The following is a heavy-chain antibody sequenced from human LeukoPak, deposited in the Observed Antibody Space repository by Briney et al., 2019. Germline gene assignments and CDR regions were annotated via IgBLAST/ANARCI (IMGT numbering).Heavy chain of an antibody. CDR1: GGSVSSGSYY. CDR3: ARGFGDWGLSWFDP. CDR2: IYYSGRA. Sequence: AETLSLTCTVSGGSVSSGSYYWSWIRQPPGKGLEWIWYIYYSGRAKYNPSLKSRVTISVDTSKNQFSLKLTSVTAADTAVYYCARGFGDWGLSWFDPWGQGTLVTVSS. D-gene: IGHD3-10*01. J-gene: IGHJ5*02. V-gene: IGHV4-61*01.